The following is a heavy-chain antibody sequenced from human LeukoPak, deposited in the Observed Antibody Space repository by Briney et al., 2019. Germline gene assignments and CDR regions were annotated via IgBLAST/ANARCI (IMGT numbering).Heavy chain of an antibody. D-gene: IGHD2-2*02. CDR3: ARGSSYTLDAFDI. CDR2: IIPIFGTA. J-gene: IGHJ3*02. V-gene: IGHV1-69*13. Sequence: SVKVSCKASGGTFSSYAISWVRQAPGQGLEWMGGIIPIFGTANYAQKFQGRVTITADESTSTAYMELSSLRSEDTAVYYCARGSSYTLDAFDIWGQGTMVTVSS. CDR1: GGTFSSYA.